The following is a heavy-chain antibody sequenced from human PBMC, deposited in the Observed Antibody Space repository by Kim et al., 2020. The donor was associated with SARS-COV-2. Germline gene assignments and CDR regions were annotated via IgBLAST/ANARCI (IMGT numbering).Heavy chain of an antibody. J-gene: IGHJ4*01. CDR1: GFTFDDYA. D-gene: IGHD3-9*01. CDR2: ISWNSGTI. Sequence: GGSLRLSCAASGFTFDDYAMHWVRQAPGKGLEWVSGISWNSGTIGQADSVKGRFTISRDSAKNSLYLQMNTLRAEDTALYYCAKDTNYDIFTGSIDYLG. V-gene: IGHV3-9*01. CDR3: AKDTNYDIFTGSIDY.